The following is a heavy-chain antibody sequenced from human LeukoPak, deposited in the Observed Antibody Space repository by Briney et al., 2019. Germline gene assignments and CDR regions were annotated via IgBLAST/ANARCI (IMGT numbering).Heavy chain of an antibody. J-gene: IGHJ6*02. CDR3: AREIDEYTYCYAMDV. Sequence: GGSLRLSCAASRFSFTSYAMHWVRQAPGKGLEWVAVISYDGSNKYYADSVKGRFTISRDNSKNTLYLQMNSLRAEDTAVYYCAREIDEYTYCYAMDVWGQGTTVTVSS. V-gene: IGHV3-30-3*01. CDR1: RFSFTSYA. CDR2: ISYDGSNK. D-gene: IGHD2/OR15-2a*01.